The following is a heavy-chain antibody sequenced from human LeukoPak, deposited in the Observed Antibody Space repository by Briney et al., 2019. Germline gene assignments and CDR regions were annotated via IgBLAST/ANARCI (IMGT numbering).Heavy chain of an antibody. D-gene: IGHD5/OR15-5a*01. CDR2: VHYTWNT. J-gene: IGHJ6*02. V-gene: IGHV4-59*01. CDR3: ARVASKGGMDA. CDR1: GGSIGSYH. Sequence: SETLSLTCSVSGGSIGSYHWSWIRQPPGKGLEWIGHVHYTWNTKYNPSLTGRVSISLDRSKNQFSLSLSSLTAADTAVYYCARVASKGGMDAWGQGTTVIVSS.